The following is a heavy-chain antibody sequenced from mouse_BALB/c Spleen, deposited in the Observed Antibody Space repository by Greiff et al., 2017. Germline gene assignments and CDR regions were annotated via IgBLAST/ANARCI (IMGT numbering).Heavy chain of an antibody. V-gene: IGHV5-6-5*01. CDR1: GFTFSSYA. J-gene: IGHJ3*01. CDR2: ISSGGST. Sequence: EVKVVESGGGLVKPGGSLKLSCAASGFTFSSYAMSWVRQTPEKRLEWVASISSGGSTYYPDSVKGRFTISRDNARNILYLQMSSLRSEDTAMYYCARGHTTAGDAYWGQGTLVTVSA. D-gene: IGHD1-2*01. CDR3: ARGHTTAGDAY.